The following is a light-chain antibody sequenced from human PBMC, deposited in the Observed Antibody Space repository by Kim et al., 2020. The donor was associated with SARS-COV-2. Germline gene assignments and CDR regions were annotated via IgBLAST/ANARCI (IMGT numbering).Light chain of an antibody. CDR2: DVS. Sequence: GQSITISCTGTSSDVGGYTYVSWSQQHPGKAPKLMIYDVSKRPSGVSNRFSGSKSGNTASLTISGLQAEDEADYYCSSYTSSSTYVFGTGTKVTVL. V-gene: IGLV2-14*04. CDR3: SSYTSSSTYV. J-gene: IGLJ1*01. CDR1: SSDVGGYTY.